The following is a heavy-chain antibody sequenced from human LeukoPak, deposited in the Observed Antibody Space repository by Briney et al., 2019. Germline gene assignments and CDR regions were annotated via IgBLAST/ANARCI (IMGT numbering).Heavy chain of an antibody. D-gene: IGHD1-26*01. V-gene: IGHV4-59*12. J-gene: IGHJ4*02. CDR2: ISAGGST. CDR1: GDSMSSSY. Sequence: SETLSLTCTVSGDSMSSSYWNWIRQPPGKGLEWIGYISAGGSTNYNPSLKSRIIISVDMSKTQFSLKLSSVTAADTAVYYCARDKMESGSYWVDYWGQGTLVTVSS. CDR3: ARDKMESGSYWVDY.